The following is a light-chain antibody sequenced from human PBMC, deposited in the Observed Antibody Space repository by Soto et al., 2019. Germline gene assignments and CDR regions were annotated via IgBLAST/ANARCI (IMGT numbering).Light chain of an antibody. CDR2: GAS. V-gene: IGKV3-20*01. CDR3: QQYCGSPQT. J-gene: IGKJ1*01. Sequence: EIVLTQSPGTLSLSPGERATLSCRASQSVSTYLAWYQQKPGQAPRLLIYGASRRATVIPDRFSGSGSGTDFTLTISRLEPEDFEVYYCQQYCGSPQTFGQGTNVEIK. CDR1: QSVSTY.